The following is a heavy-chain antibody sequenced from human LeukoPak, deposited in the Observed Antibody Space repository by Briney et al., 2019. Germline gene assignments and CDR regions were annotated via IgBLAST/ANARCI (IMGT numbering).Heavy chain of an antibody. J-gene: IGHJ4*02. Sequence: SVKVSCKASGGTFSNYAINWVRQAPGQGVEWVGRIIPLIGIANYAQKFQGRVTITADKSTSTAYMDLSSLRSEDTAVYYCARVLGGLATLVEGVLDYWGQGTLVTVSS. CDR1: GGTFSNYA. CDR2: IIPLIGIA. D-gene: IGHD5-24*01. CDR3: ARVLGGLATLVEGVLDY. V-gene: IGHV1-69*04.